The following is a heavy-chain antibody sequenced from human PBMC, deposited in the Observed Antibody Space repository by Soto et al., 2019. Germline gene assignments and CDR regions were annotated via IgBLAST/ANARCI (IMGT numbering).Heavy chain of an antibody. CDR1: GYTFTRYG. J-gene: IGHJ6*02. D-gene: IGHD2-8*01. CDR2: ISGYNGDT. V-gene: IGHV1-18*01. Sequence: QGHLVQSGAEVKKPGTSVKVSCKASGYTFTRYGISWVRQAPGQGLEWMGWISGYNGDTNYAQNPQGRVTKTIDTSTSTAYMELRSLTSDDTAVYYCAKNGQPPYYYYGLDVWGQGTTVTVSS. CDR3: AKNGQPPYYYYGLDV.